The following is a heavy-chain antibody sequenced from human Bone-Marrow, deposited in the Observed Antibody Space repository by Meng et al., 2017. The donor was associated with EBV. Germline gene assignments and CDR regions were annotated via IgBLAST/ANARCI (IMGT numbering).Heavy chain of an antibody. CDR3: ARSPGSSGWNYYFDY. J-gene: IGHJ4*02. D-gene: IGHD6-19*01. CDR2: VHYIGST. CDR1: GGSVSSDNYD. Sequence: QVQLQESGPGLVKPSEXLSRTCTFSGGSVSSDNYDWSWIRQPPGKGLEWIGYVHYIGSTIDNPSLKSRVTISVDRSKNQFSLKLSSVTAADTAVYYCARSPGSSGWNYYFDYWGQGTLVTVSS. V-gene: IGHV4-61*01.